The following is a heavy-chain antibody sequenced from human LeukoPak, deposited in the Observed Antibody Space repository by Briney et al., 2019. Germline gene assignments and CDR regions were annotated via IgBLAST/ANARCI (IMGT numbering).Heavy chain of an antibody. V-gene: IGHV5-51*01. D-gene: IGHD2-21*02. CDR1: GYSFTSYW. Sequence: GESLKIPCKGSGYSFTSYWIGWVRQMPGKGLEWMGIIYPGDSDTRYSPSFQGQVTISADKSISTAYLQWSSLKASDTAMYYCARGYRRAYCGGDCYPEDYWGQGTLVTVSS. CDR2: IYPGDSDT. CDR3: ARGYRRAYCGGDCYPEDY. J-gene: IGHJ4*02.